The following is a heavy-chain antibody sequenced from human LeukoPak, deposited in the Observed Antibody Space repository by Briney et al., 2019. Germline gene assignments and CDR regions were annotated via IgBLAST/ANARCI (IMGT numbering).Heavy chain of an antibody. Sequence: VASVKVSCKAFGYTFTSNYMHWVRQAPGQGPEWMGVISPSGGSTTYAQKFQGRVTLTRDMSTSTDYLELSSLRSEDTAVYYCARDVGITVADSFDPWGQGTLVTVSS. CDR3: ARDVGITVADSFDP. CDR1: GYTFTSNY. CDR2: ISPSGGST. V-gene: IGHV1-46*01. J-gene: IGHJ5*02. D-gene: IGHD6-13*01.